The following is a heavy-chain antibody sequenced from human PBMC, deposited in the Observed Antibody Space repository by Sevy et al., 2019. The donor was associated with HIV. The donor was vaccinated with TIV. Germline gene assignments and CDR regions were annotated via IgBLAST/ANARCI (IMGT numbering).Heavy chain of an antibody. J-gene: IGHJ6*02. CDR3: ARVYCGGDCYSSYYYYGMDV. Sequence: GGSLRLSCAASGFTFSSYSMNWVRQAPGKGLEWVSYISSSSSTIYYADSVKGRFTISRDNAKNSLYLKMNSLRDEDTAVYYCARVYCGGDCYSSYYYYGMDVWGQGTTVTVSS. D-gene: IGHD2-21*02. CDR2: ISSSSSTI. V-gene: IGHV3-48*02. CDR1: GFTFSSYS.